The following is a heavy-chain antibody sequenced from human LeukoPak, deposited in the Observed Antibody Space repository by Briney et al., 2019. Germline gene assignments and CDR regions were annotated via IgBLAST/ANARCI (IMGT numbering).Heavy chain of an antibody. CDR1: GYTFTSYG. J-gene: IGHJ6*03. CDR3: AYNYYGSGSYYRDYYYYYMDV. D-gene: IGHD3-10*01. V-gene: IGHV1-69*06. CDR2: IIPIFGTA. Sequence: GASVKVSCKASGYTFTSYGISWVRQAPGQGLEWMGGIIPIFGTANYAQKFQGRVTITADKSTSTAYMELSSLRSEDTAVYYCAYNYYGSGSYYRDYYYYYMDVWGKGTTVTVSS.